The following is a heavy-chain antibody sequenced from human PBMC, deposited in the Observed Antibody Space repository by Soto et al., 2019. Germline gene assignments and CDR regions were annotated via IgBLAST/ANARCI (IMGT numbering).Heavy chain of an antibody. CDR1: GYSKSVDH. V-gene: IGHV1-8*02. CDR3: ARGIFGYCGGDTCYSGGFGP. CDR2: INPNSGKI. J-gene: IGHJ5*02. D-gene: IGHD2-15*01. Sequence: SVNVSWKGAGYSKSVDHVRRVRHDPEQGLEWMGWINPNSGKIGYVQKFQGRVTMTSNTSISTAYMELSSLRFEDTAVYYCARGIFGYCGGDTCYSGGFGPWGEGTLGTVSS.